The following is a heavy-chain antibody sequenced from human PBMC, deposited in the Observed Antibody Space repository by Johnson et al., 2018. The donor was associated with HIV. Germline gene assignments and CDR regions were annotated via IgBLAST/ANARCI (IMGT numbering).Heavy chain of an antibody. Sequence: SCAASGFTVSSNYMSWVRQAPGKGLEWVSVIYSGGSTYYADSVKGRFTISRDNSKNTLYLQMNSLRAEDTAVYYCAKETRDSRSAFDIWGQGTMVTVSS. D-gene: IGHD3-22*01. CDR1: GFTVSSNY. J-gene: IGHJ3*02. CDR3: AKETRDSRSAFDI. CDR2: IYSGGST. V-gene: IGHV3-66*01.